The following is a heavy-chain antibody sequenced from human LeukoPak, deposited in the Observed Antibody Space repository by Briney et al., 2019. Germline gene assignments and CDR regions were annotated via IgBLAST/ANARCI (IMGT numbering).Heavy chain of an antibody. CDR2: IIPILGIA. J-gene: IGHJ3*02. V-gene: IGHV1-69*04. CDR1: GYTFTSYD. Sequence: SVKVSCKASGYTFTSYDISWVRQAPGQGLEWMGRIIPILGIANYAQKFQGRVTITADKSTSTAYMELSSLRSEDTAVYYCARVGNDSSGYFSPMAFDIWGQGTMVTVSS. D-gene: IGHD3-22*01. CDR3: ARVGNDSSGYFSPMAFDI.